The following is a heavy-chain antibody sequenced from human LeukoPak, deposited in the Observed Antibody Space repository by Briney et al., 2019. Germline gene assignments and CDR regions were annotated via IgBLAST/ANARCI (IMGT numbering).Heavy chain of an antibody. V-gene: IGHV3-48*04. CDR2: ISSSGSTI. D-gene: IGHD2-2*01. CDR3: ARGRGYCSSTSCYSSSWFDP. CDR1: GFTFSSYS. J-gene: IGHJ5*02. Sequence: PGGSLRLSCAASGFTFSSYSMNWVRQAPGKGLEWVSSISSSGSTIYYADSVKGRFTISRDNAKNSLYLQMNSLRAEDTAVYYCARGRGYCSSTSCYSSSWFDPWGQGTLVTVSS.